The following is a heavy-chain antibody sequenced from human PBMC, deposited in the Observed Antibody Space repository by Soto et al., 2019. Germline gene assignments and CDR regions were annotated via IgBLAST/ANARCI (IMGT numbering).Heavy chain of an antibody. Sequence: QLQVQESGPGLVKPSETLSLDCTVSGGSVSSSRYFWGWIRQPPGKGLEWIGSVYFDGSTYYSAPLKSRVTISLDTAKNPFSLKLISVTAADTAVYYCAGHPIAAAPGNRHVDVWGIGTTVTVSS. CDR3: AGHPIAAAPGNRHVDV. V-gene: IGHV4-39*02. D-gene: IGHD6-13*01. CDR2: VYFDGST. CDR1: GGSVSSSRYF. J-gene: IGHJ6*04.